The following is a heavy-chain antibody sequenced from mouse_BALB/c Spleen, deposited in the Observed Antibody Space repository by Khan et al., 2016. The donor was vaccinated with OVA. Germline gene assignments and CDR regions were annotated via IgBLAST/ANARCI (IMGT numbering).Heavy chain of an antibody. D-gene: IGHD2-14*01. V-gene: IGHV9-3-1*01. CDR2: INTYTGEP. CDR1: GYTFTNYG. J-gene: IGHJ4*01. CDR3: ARVGYNGTMDY. Sequence: QIQLVQSGPELKKPGETVKISCKASGYTFTNYGMNWVKQAPGKGLKWMGWINTYTGEPTYADDFKGRFAFSLETSASTAYLQINNLKNEDTATYFCARVGYNGTMDYWVQGTLVTVSS.